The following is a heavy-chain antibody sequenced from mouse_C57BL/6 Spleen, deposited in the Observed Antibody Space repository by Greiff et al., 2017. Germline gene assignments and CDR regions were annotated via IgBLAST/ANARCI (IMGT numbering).Heavy chain of an antibody. CDR3: ARYYYGSSYEEGAMDY. D-gene: IGHD1-1*01. V-gene: IGHV1-50*01. J-gene: IGHJ4*01. Sequence: QVQLQQPGAELVKPGASVKLSCKASGYTFTSYWMQWVKQRPGQGLEWIGEIDPSDSYTNYNQKFKGKATLTVDTSSSTAYIQLSSLTSEDSAVYYCARYYYGSSYEEGAMDYWGQGTSVTVSS. CDR2: IDPSDSYT. CDR1: GYTFTSYW.